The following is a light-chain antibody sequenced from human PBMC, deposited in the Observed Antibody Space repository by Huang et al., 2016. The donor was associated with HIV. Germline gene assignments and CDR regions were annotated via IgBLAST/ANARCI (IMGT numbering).Light chain of an antibody. J-gene: IGKJ1*01. CDR3: HQYYDTPQT. CDR2: WAS. Sequence: DIVVTQSPDSLALSLGGRAAINCTASQGVLKTSNNKNCLSWYQLKPGQPPKLLFYWASTRESGVPDRFSGSGSGTHFTLTIASLQAEDVAVYYCHQYYDTPQTFGQGTKVEVK. V-gene: IGKV4-1*01. CDR1: QGVLKTSNNKNC.